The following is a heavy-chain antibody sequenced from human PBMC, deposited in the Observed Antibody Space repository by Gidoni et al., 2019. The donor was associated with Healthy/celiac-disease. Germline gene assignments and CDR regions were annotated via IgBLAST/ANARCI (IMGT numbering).Heavy chain of an antibody. V-gene: IGHV3-49*03. CDR3: TRAFAHGFDY. CDR2: IRSKAYGGTT. CDR1: GFTFGDYA. J-gene: IGHJ4*02. Sequence: TDSGFTFGDYAMSWFRQAPGKGLEWVGFIRSKAYGGTTEYAASVKGRFTISRDDSKSIAYLQMNSLKTEDTAVYYCTRAFAHGFDYWGQGTLVTVSS.